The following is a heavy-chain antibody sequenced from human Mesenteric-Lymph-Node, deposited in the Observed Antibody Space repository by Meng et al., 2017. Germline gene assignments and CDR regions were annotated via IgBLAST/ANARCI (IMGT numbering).Heavy chain of an antibody. D-gene: IGHD3-10*01. Sequence: GGSLRLSCAASGFSFSSYAMSWVRQAPGKGLEWVSAISGSASTTYYADSLRGRFSISRDNSRNTLFLQMTGLRAEDTAIYYCAKGGFGSGTHYNVVLSWGQGTLVTVSS. J-gene: IGHJ5*02. CDR2: ISGSASTT. V-gene: IGHV3-23*01. CDR1: GFSFSSYA. CDR3: AKGGFGSGTHYNVVLS.